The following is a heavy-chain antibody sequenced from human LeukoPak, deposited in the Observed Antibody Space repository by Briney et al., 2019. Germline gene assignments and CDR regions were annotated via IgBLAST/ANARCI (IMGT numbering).Heavy chain of an antibody. CDR2: IGTTGDT. D-gene: IGHD3-22*01. CDR3: ARGLYYYDSSGYYGDTFDV. Sequence: GGSLRLSCAASGLTFSSYDMHWVRQPTGKGLEWVSGIGTTGDTYYPGSVKGRFTISRENAKDALYLQMNSLRAGDTAVYYCARGLYYYDSSGYYGDTFDVWGQGTMVIVSS. V-gene: IGHV3-13*04. CDR1: GLTFSSYD. J-gene: IGHJ3*01.